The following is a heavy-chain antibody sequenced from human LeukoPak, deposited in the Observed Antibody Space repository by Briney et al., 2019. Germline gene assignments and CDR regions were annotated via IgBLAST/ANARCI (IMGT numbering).Heavy chain of an antibody. J-gene: IGHJ5*02. CDR3: ARALYRFDP. CDR1: GGSISSANYC. Sequence: PSETLSLTCSVSGGSISSANYCWRWIRQPPAKGLEWVGYICYGGNTYYSPSLKSRVTISVDTSKNQFSLNLTSVTAAATAVYYCARALYRFDPWGQGTLVTVSS. CDR2: ICYGGNT. V-gene: IGHV4-30-4*01. D-gene: IGHD5/OR15-5a*01.